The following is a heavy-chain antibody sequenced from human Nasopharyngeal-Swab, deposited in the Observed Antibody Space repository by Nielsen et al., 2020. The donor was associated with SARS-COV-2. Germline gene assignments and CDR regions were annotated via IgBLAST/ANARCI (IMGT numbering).Heavy chain of an antibody. D-gene: IGHD3-10*01. CDR1: GYSFTSYW. CDR2: IYPGDSDT. CDR3: ARHYYGSGSYIDY. Sequence: SLKVSCKGSGYSFTSYWIGWVRQMPGKGLEWMGIIYPGDSDTRYSPSFQGQVTISADKSISTAYLQWSSLKASDTAMYYCARHYYGSGSYIDYWGQGTLVTVSS. J-gene: IGHJ4*02. V-gene: IGHV5-51*01.